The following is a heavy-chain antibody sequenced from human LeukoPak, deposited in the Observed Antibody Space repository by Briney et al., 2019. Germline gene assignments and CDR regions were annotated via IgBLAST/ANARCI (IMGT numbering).Heavy chain of an antibody. J-gene: IGHJ2*01. CDR1: GASISSYY. CDR3: ARDLGNSRPYWYLDL. CDR2: IYHSGST. V-gene: IGHV4-59*12. D-gene: IGHD4-23*01. Sequence: SETLSLTCTVSGASISSYYWSWIRQPPGKGLQWIGYIYHSGSTYYNPSLKSRVTISLDRPKNQFSLKLSSVTAADTAVYYCARDLGNSRPYWYLDLWGRGTPVTVSS.